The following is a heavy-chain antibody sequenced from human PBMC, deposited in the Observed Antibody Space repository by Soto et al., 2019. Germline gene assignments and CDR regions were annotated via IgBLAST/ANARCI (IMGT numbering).Heavy chain of an antibody. CDR1: GYTFTTYG. V-gene: IGHV1-18*01. CDR2: ISTYNGNT. Sequence: ASVKVSCKASGYTFTTYGIVWVRQAPGQGLEWMGCISTYNGNTNYAQNLQARVTMTTDTSTSTAYMELRSLRSDDTAVYYCARDTASAGSHYFYGMDVCGQGTMVTVSS. D-gene: IGHD6-13*01. J-gene: IGHJ6*02. CDR3: ARDTASAGSHYFYGMDV.